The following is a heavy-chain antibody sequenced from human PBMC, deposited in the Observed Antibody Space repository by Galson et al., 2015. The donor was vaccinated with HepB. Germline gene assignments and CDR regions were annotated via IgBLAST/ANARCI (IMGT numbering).Heavy chain of an antibody. J-gene: IGHJ6*02. CDR2: IIPVFGTT. CDR1: GSSFSSYA. CDR3: ASHYGKYYYYYAMDV. D-gene: IGHD4-17*01. V-gene: IGHV1-69*06. Sequence: SVKVSCKASGSSFSSYAISWVRQAPGQGLEWMGGIIPVFGTTNYARKFQGRVTITADKSTSTAYMELSSLRSEDTAVYYCASHYGKYYYYYAMDVWGQGTTVAVSS.